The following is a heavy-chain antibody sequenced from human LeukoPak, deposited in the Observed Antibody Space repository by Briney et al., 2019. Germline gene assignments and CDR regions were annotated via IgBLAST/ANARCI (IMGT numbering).Heavy chain of an antibody. D-gene: IGHD5-12*01. CDR2: ISSSSSTI. Sequence: PGGSLRLSCAASGFTFSSYSMNWVRQAPGKGLEWVSYISSSSSTIYYADSVKGRFTISRDNARNSLYPQMNSLRAEDTAVYYCARVPGKRGYSGYDLYWGQGTLVTVSS. CDR3: ARVPGKRGYSGYDLY. CDR1: GFTFSSYS. V-gene: IGHV3-48*01. J-gene: IGHJ4*02.